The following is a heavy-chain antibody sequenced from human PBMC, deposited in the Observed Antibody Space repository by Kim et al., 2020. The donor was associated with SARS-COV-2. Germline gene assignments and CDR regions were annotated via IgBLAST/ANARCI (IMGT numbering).Heavy chain of an antibody. V-gene: IGHV3-30-3*01. CDR3: AREATVPPGRFGAFDI. J-gene: IGHJ3*02. Sequence: GGSLRLSCAASGFTFSSYAMHWVRQAPGKGLEWVAVISYDGSNKYYADSVKGRFTISRDNSKNTLYLQMNSLRAEDTAVYYCAREATVPPGRFGAFDIWGQGTMVTVSS. CDR1: GFTFSSYA. CDR2: ISYDGSNK. D-gene: IGHD4-17*01.